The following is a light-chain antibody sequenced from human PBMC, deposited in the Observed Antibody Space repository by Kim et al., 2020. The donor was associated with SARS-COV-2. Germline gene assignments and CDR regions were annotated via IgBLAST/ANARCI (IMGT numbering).Light chain of an antibody. CDR3: QAWDSSTVV. CDR1: KLGDKY. V-gene: IGLV3-1*01. J-gene: IGLJ2*01. Sequence: SYELTQPPSVSVSPGQTASITCSGNKLGDKYACWYQQKPGQSPVLVIYQDNKRPSGLPERFSGSSSGNTATLTISGTQALDEADYYCQAWDSSTVVFGGG. CDR2: QDN.